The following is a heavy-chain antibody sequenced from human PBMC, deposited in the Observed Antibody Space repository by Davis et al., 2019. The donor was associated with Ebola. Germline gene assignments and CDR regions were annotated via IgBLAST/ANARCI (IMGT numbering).Heavy chain of an antibody. CDR3: ARVWTYHSTAFDI. Sequence: GGSLRLSCAASGFAFSTYVMHWVRQAPGKGLEWVAVVSYDGSDESYADSVKGRFTISRDNSKNTLYLQMNSLRADDTAVYYCARVWTYHSTAFDIWGQGTLVTVSS. J-gene: IGHJ3*02. V-gene: IGHV3-30*03. CDR2: VSYDGSDE. CDR1: GFAFSTYV. D-gene: IGHD3/OR15-3a*01.